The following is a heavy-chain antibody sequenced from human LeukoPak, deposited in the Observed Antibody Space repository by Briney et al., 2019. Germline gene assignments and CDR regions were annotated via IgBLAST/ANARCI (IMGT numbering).Heavy chain of an antibody. V-gene: IGHV6-1*01. D-gene: IGHD6-13*01. CDR3: ARDPGGAAGTTFDY. J-gene: IGHJ4*02. CDR1: GDSVSSNSAA. CDR2: TYYRSKWYN. Sequence: SQTLSLTCAISGDSVSSNSAAWKWIRQSPSGCLEWLGRTYYRSKWYNDYAVSVKSRITINPDTSKNQFSLQLNSVTPEDTAVYYCARDPGGAAGTTFDYWGQGTLVTVSS.